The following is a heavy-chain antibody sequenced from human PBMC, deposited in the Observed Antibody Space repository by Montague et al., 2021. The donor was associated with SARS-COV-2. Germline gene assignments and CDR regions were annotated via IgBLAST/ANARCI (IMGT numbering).Heavy chain of an antibody. Sequence: SETLSLTCTVSGGSISSSSYYWGWIRQPPGKGLEWIGSIYYSGSTNYNPSLKSRVTISVDTNKNQFSLKLSSVTAADTAEYYCARDQGYNWNYYYYYGMDVWGQGTTVTVSS. CDR2: IYYSGST. D-gene: IGHD1-20*01. CDR1: GGSISSSSYY. J-gene: IGHJ6*02. CDR3: ARDQGYNWNYYYYYGMDV. V-gene: IGHV4-39*07.